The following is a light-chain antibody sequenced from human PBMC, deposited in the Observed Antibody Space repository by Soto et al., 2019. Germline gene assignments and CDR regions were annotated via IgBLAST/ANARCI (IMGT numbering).Light chain of an antibody. CDR2: DAS. CDR1: QSVSSY. V-gene: IGKV3D-15*01. J-gene: IGKJ1*01. CDR3: QQYNNWPPAWT. Sequence: EIVLTQSPGTVSLSPGERATLSCRASQSVSSYLAWYQQKPGQAPRLLIYDASNRATGIPARFSGSGSGTQFTLTISSLQSEDFAVYYCQQYNNWPPAWTFGQGTKVDIK.